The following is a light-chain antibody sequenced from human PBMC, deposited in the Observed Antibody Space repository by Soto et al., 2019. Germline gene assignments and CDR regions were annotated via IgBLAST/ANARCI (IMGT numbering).Light chain of an antibody. J-gene: IGKJ1*01. CDR3: QPYITLPPGWS. CDR1: QSVSSY. CDR2: GAS. V-gene: IGKV3-15*01. Sequence: VDPGGSPTLKRKASQSVSSYLAWYQQKPGQAPRLLIYGASTRATGIPARISGSGSGTEFTLTKNRLQSGECAGYYCQPYITLPPGWSFGQGTKVDIK.